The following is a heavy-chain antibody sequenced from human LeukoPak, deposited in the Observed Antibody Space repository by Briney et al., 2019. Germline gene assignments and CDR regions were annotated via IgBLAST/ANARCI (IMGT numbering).Heavy chain of an antibody. CDR1: GYIFTSYY. CDR3: ARIGNYDSSGSDKGDAFDI. V-gene: IGHV1-46*01. J-gene: IGHJ3*02. D-gene: IGHD3-22*01. CDR2: INPSGGST. Sequence: ASVKVSCKASGYIFTSYYMHWVRQAPGQGLEWMGIINPSGGSTSYAQKFQGRVTMTRDTSTSTVYMELSSLRSEDTAVYYCARIGNYDSSGSDKGDAFDIWGQGTMVTVSS.